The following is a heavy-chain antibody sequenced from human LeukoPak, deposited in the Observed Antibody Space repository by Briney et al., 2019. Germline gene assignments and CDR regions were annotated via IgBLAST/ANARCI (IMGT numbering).Heavy chain of an antibody. D-gene: IGHD3-22*01. CDR1: RGTFSSYA. CDR2: IIPIFGTS. Sequence: ASVKVSCKASRGTFSSYASSWARQPPGQGRDWMGMIIPIFGTSNYAQKFQGRVTITTDESTSTAYMELSSLRSEDTAVYYCARGSGYYYPLDYWGQGTLVTVSS. V-gene: IGHV1-69*05. CDR3: ARGSGYYYPLDY. J-gene: IGHJ4*02.